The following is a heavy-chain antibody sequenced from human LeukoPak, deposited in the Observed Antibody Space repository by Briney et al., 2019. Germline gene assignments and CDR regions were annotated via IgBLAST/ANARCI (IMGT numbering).Heavy chain of an antibody. CDR2: IYYSGST. J-gene: IGHJ6*02. V-gene: IGHV4-59*01. CDR1: GGSFSGYY. Sequence: SETLSLTCAVYGGSFSGYYWSWIRQPPGKGLEWIGYIYYSGSTNYNPSLKSRVTISVDTSKNQFSLKLSSVTAADTAVYYCARFSYYYYGMDVWGQGTTVTVSS. CDR3: ARFSYYYYGMDV.